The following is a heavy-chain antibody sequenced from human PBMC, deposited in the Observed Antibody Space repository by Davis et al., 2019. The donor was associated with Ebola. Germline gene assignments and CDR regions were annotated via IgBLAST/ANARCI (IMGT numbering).Heavy chain of an antibody. CDR2: ISAYNGNT. D-gene: IGHD3-22*01. CDR3: ARVNRIHYYDSSGISGYNWFDP. V-gene: IGHV1-18*04. J-gene: IGHJ5*02. CDR1: GYTFTSYG. Sequence: AASVKVSCKASGYTFTSYGISWVRQAPGQGLEWMGWISAYNGNTNYAQKLQGRVTMTTDTSTSTAYMELRSLRSDDTAVYYCARVNRIHYYDSSGISGYNWFDPWGQGTLVTVSS.